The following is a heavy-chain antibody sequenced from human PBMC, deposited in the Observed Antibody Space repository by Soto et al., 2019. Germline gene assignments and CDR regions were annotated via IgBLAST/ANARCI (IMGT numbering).Heavy chain of an antibody. D-gene: IGHD2-2*02. J-gene: IGHJ6*02. Sequence: QLKLQESGPGLVKPSQTLSLTCVVSGGSINGGSYSWSRIRQPPGKGLEWVGYMYHTGHTYFNPSLNDRATISVDRSKNQLSLQLTSVTAADTAVYYCARVTPATPYYAMDVWGQGTTVTVSS. CDR3: ARVTPATPYYAMDV. CDR1: GGSINGGSYS. V-gene: IGHV4-30-2*01. CDR2: MYHTGHT.